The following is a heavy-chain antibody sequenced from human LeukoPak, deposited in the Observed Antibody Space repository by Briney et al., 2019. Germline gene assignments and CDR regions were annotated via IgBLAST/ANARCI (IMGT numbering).Heavy chain of an antibody. J-gene: IGHJ4*02. Sequence: SETLSLTCTVSGGSISSYYWSWIRQPPGKGLEWIGYIYYSGSTNYNPSLKSRVTISVDTSENQFSLKLSSVTAADTAVYYCARDPHSGWDYWGQGTLVTVSS. CDR1: GGSISSYY. D-gene: IGHD6-19*01. CDR2: IYYSGST. CDR3: ARDPHSGWDY. V-gene: IGHV4-59*01.